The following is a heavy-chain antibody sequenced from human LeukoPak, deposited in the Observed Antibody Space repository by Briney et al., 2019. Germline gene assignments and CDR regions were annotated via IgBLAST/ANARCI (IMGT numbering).Heavy chain of an antibody. CDR3: AKGVDGDYIVGLLGY. Sequence: GGSLRLSCAASGFTFDDYGMHWVRQAPGKGLEWVSGISWNSGYIGYADSVKGRFTISGDNAKNSLYLQMNSLRAEDTALYYCAKGVDGDYIVGLLGYWGQGTLVTVFS. V-gene: IGHV3-9*01. CDR2: ISWNSGYI. CDR1: GFTFDDYG. J-gene: IGHJ4*02. D-gene: IGHD4-17*01.